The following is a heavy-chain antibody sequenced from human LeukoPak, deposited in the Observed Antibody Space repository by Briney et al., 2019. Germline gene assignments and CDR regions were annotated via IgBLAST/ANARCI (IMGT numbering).Heavy chain of an antibody. CDR2: IYYSGST. CDR3: ARLSASSSSRLKYYFDY. D-gene: IGHD6-13*01. V-gene: IGHV4-39*01. Sequence: KPSETLSLTCTVSGGSISSSSYYWGWIRQPPGKGLEWIGSIYYSGSTYYNPSLKSRVTISVDTSKNQFSLKLSSVTAADTAVYYCARLSASSSSRLKYYFDYWGQGTLVTVSS. J-gene: IGHJ4*02. CDR1: GGSISSSSYY.